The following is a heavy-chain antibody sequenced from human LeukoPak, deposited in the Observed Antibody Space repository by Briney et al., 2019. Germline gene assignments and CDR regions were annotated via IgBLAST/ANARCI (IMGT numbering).Heavy chain of an antibody. D-gene: IGHD3-22*01. V-gene: IGHV3-66*01. CDR2: IYSGGST. Sequence: GGSLRLSCAASGFTVSSNYMSWVRQAPGKGLEWVSVIYSGGSTYYADSVKGRFTISRDNSKNTLYLQMNSLRAEDTAVYYCARDGGYYDSSGYYRGTFDIWGQGTMVTVSS. CDR3: ARDGGYYDSSGYYRGTFDI. J-gene: IGHJ3*02. CDR1: GFTVSSNY.